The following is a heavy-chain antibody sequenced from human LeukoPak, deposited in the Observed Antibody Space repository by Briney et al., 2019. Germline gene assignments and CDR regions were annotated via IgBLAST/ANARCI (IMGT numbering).Heavy chain of an antibody. CDR1: GGSIGSGDYY. CDR3: ARVDCSGGNCYWPPFDH. D-gene: IGHD2-15*01. CDR2: IYYSGST. J-gene: IGHJ4*02. Sequence: SETLSLTCTVSGGSIGSGDYYWTWIRQPPGKGLEWIGYIYYSGSTYYNPSLKSRVTMSVDTSKNQFSLKLNSVTATDTAVYYCARVDCSGGNCYWPPFDHWGQGTLVTVSS. V-gene: IGHV4-30-4*01.